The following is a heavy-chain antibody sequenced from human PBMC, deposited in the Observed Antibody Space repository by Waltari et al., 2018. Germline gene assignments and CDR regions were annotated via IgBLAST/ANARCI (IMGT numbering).Heavy chain of an antibody. CDR3: ARGRAYDLLTGYSSPPS. CDR1: GYPSHGYH. J-gene: IGHJ5*02. V-gene: IGHV1-8*01. D-gene: IGHD3-9*01. Sequence: QVHLEQSGAEVKKPGASVKVSCKPSGYPSHGYHINRVRQAPGQGFEWMGWMNPASGQTDYAQKFQGRVTMTRHTSTSTAYMELSSLRSEDTAVYYCARGRAYDLLTGYSSPPSWGQGTLVTVSS. CDR2: MNPASGQT.